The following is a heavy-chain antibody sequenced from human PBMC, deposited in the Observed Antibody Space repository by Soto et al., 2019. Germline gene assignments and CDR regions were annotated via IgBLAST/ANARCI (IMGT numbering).Heavy chain of an antibody. CDR3: ARDSATVTTAFLIDY. Sequence: PGGSLRLSCTASGFTFSNCAMTWVRQAPGKGLEWVAAISGGDGRPSYADSVKGRFIISRDNSKNTLYLQMNSLRAEDTAVYYCARDSATVTTAFLIDYWGQGTLVTVSS. J-gene: IGHJ4*02. CDR1: GFTFSNCA. V-gene: IGHV3-23*01. D-gene: IGHD4-17*01. CDR2: ISGGDGRP.